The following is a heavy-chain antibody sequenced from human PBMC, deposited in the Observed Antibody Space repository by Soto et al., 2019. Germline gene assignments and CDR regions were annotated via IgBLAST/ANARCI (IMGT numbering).Heavy chain of an antibody. Sequence: PGGSLRLSCTAPGFTFGIYAMSWVRRAPGRGLEWVCSLNGGANGPRYADSVKGRFTISRDNSKNTPYLQMNSLSADDTAVYYCAKDPGNARYFHCRGQGTLVTVSS. J-gene: IGHJ4*02. CDR1: GFTFGIYA. CDR2: LNGGANGP. CDR3: AKDPGNARYFHC. V-gene: IGHV3-23*01.